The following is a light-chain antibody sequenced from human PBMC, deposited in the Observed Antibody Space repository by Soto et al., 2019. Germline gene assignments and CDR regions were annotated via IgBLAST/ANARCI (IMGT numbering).Light chain of an antibody. Sequence: EIVLTQSPGTLSLSQGERATLSCRASQSVSSSYLAWYQQKPGQAPRPLIYGASSRATGIPDRFSGSGSGTDFTLTISRLEHDDFAVYYCQQFGSSSWTFGQGTKVDI. CDR2: GAS. V-gene: IGKV3-20*01. J-gene: IGKJ1*01. CDR1: QSVSSSY. CDR3: QQFGSSSWT.